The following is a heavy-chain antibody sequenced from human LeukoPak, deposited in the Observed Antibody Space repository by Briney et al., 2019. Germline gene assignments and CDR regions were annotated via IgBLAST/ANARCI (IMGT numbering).Heavy chain of an antibody. J-gene: IGHJ4*02. V-gene: IGHV3-23*01. D-gene: IGHD3-22*01. CDR3: ARDFPYYYDTSGYHFDY. CDR1: GFTFSIYG. Sequence: GGSLRLSCAASGFTFSIYGMSWVRQAPEKGLQWVSAISGGGVNTYYADSVRGRFTISRDNSKNTLYLQMNSLRAEDTAVYYCARDFPYYYDTSGYHFDYWGQGTLVTVSS. CDR2: ISGGGVNT.